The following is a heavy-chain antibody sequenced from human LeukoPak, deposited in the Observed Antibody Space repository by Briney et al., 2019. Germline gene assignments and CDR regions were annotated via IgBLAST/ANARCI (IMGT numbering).Heavy chain of an antibody. D-gene: IGHD2-15*01. CDR2: IYSGGST. CDR3: ARDGPGGSPSFDY. J-gene: IGHJ4*02. CDR1: GFTVSSNY. Sequence: GGSLRLSCAASGFTVSSNYMSWVRQAPGKGLGWVSVIYSGGSTYYADSVKGRFTISRDNSKNTLYLQMNSLRAEDTAVYYCARDGPGGSPSFDYWGQGTLVTVSS. V-gene: IGHV3-53*01.